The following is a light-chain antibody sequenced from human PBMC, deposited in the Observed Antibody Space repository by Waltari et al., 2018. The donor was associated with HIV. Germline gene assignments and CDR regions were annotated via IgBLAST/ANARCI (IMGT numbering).Light chain of an antibody. J-gene: IGLJ3*02. CDR1: SLPKKY. V-gene: IGLV3-25*03. CDR2: KDT. Sequence: SYKVTQPPSVSVFPGQTARITCSGDSLPKKYAYWYQKKAGQAPVLVIYKDTERPSGIPERFSGSSSGTTVTLTISGVQAEDEADYYCQSADSTGTYWMFGGGTTVTVL. CDR3: QSADSTGTYWM.